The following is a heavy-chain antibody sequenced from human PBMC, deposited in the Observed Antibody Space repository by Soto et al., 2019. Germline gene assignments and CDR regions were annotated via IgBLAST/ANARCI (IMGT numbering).Heavy chain of an antibody. CDR3: ARGVHCSSTSCQNMGVDWFDP. V-gene: IGHV4-39*01. CDR1: GGSISSSSYY. CDR2: IYYSGST. Sequence: SETLSLTCTVSGGSISSSSYYWGWIRQPPGKGLEWIGSIYYSGSTYYNPSLKSRVTISVDTSKNQFSLKLSSVTAAETAVYYCARGVHCSSTSCQNMGVDWFDPWGQGTLVTVSS. J-gene: IGHJ5*02. D-gene: IGHD2-2*01.